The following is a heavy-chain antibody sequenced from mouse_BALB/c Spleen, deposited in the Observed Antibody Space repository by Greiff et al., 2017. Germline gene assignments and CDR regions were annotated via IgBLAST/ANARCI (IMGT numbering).Heavy chain of an antibody. CDR2: ILPGSGST. J-gene: IGHJ3*01. V-gene: IGHV1-9*01. CDR1: GYTFSSYW. Sequence: QVQLQQSGAELMKPGASVKISCKATGYTFSSYWIEWVKQRPGHGLEWIGEILPGSGSTNYNEKFKGKATFTADTSSNTAYMQLSSLTSEDSAVYYCARGGDYDRVAYWGQGTLVTVSA. D-gene: IGHD2-4*01. CDR3: ARGGDYDRVAY.